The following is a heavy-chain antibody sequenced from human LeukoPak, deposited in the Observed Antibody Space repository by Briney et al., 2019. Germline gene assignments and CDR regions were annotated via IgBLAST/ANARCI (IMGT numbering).Heavy chain of an antibody. V-gene: IGHV4-59*12. J-gene: IGHJ3*02. CDR3: ARDLPSDKYYYGSGSPTAIIDAFDI. CDR2: IYYSGST. CDR1: GGPISSYF. D-gene: IGHD3-10*01. Sequence: MSSETLSLTCTVSGGPISSYFWSWIRQPPGKGLEWIGCIYYSGSTNYNPALKSRVTVSVDTSKNQFSLKLSSVTAADTAVYYCARDLPSDKYYYGSGSPTAIIDAFDIWGQGTMVTVSS.